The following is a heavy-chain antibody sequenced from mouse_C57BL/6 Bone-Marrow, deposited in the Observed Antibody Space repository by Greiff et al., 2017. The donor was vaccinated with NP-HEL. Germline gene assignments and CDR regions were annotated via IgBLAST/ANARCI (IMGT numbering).Heavy chain of an antibody. CDR3: ARGGY. V-gene: IGHV1-7*01. CDR1: GYTFTSYW. J-gene: IGHJ2*01. CDR2: INPSSGYP. Sequence: QVHLQQSGAELAKPGASVKLSCKASGYTFTSYWMHWVKQRPGQGLEWIGYINPSSGYPKYNQKFKGKATLTADKSSSTAYMQLSSLTYEDSAVYYCARGGYWGQGTTLTVSS.